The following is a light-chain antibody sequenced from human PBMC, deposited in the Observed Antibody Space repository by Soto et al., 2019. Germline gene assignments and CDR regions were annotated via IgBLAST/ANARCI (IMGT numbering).Light chain of an antibody. CDR2: DAS. Sequence: EIVLTQSPATLSLSPGERATLSCRASQSISNFLAWYQQKPGQAPRLLIYDASKRATDIPDRFIGSGSGTDFTLTISSLEPEDFAVYYGHQRSNWPPFTFGGGTKVEI. V-gene: IGKV3-11*01. CDR1: QSISNF. CDR3: HQRSNWPPFT. J-gene: IGKJ4*01.